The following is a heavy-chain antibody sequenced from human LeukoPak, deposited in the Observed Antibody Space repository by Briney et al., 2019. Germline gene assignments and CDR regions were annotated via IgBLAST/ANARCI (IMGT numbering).Heavy chain of an antibody. J-gene: IGHJ4*02. CDR3: ARGRIVEGPDY. Sequence: SVKVSCKASGGTFSSYAISWVRQAPGQGLEWMGGIIPIFGTANYAQKFQGRVTMTRDTSVSTAYMELSSLTSDDTAVYYCARGRIVEGPDYWGQGTLVTVSS. CDR2: IIPIFGTA. CDR1: GGTFSSYA. D-gene: IGHD1-26*01. V-gene: IGHV1-69*05.